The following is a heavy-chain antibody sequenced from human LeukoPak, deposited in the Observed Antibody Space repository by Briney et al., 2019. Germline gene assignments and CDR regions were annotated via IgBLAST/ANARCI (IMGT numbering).Heavy chain of an antibody. CDR2: IKQDGSEK. V-gene: IGHV3-7*01. CDR3: ARDEVLGPFDY. CDR1: GFIFSSYC. Sequence: GKSLRLSCAASGFIFSSYCMSWVRQAPGKGLEWVANIKQDGSEKYYVDSVKGRFTISRDNAKNSLYLQMNSLRAEDTAVYYCARDEVLGPFDYWGQGTLVTVSS. J-gene: IGHJ4*02. D-gene: IGHD2-8*02.